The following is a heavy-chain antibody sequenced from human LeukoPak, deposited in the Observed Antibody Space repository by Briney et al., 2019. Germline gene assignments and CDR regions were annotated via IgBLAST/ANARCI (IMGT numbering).Heavy chain of an antibody. CDR3: ARGTHRYNCNDRFNWFDP. V-gene: IGHV1-2*04. D-gene: IGHD1-1*01. CDR1: GYTFTGYY. J-gene: IGHJ5*02. CDR2: INPNSGGT. Sequence: ASVKVSCKASGYTFTGYYMPWVRQAPGQGLEWMGWINPNSGGTNYAQKFQGWVTMTRNTSISTAYMELSRLRSDDTAVYYCARGTHRYNCNDRFNWFDPWGQGTLVNVSS.